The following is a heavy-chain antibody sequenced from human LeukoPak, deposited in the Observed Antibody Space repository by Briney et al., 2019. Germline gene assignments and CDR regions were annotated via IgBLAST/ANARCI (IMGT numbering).Heavy chain of an antibody. D-gene: IGHD4-11*01. CDR1: GFILSNCW. CDR2: IKTDASEK. J-gene: IGHJ1*01. CDR3: ATYSTRNAREFQS. V-gene: IGHV3-7*01. Sequence: PGGSLRLSCETSGFILSNCWMTWVRKAPGKGLEWVDNIKTDASEKYYADSVNGRFTISTDKAKMSPYLQMNSLRVEDTAVYYCATYSTRNAREFQSWGQGTLVTVSS.